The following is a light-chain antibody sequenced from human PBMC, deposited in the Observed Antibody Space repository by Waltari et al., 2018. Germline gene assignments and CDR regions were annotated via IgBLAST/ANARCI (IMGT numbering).Light chain of an antibody. CDR3: QHSSVLPLT. Sequence: EIVLTQSPATLSLSAGERATLSCRASQSVFNYLAWYQQKPGQAPRLLIYDTSKRATGTPARFSGSWSGAYFTLTISILAAEYFALYFCQHSSVLPLTFGGGTNVDIK. J-gene: IGKJ4*01. CDR2: DTS. V-gene: IGKV3-11*01. CDR1: QSVFNY.